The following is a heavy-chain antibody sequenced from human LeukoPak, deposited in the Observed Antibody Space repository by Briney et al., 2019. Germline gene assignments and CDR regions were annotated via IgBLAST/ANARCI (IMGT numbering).Heavy chain of an antibody. CDR1: GGSFSGYY. CDR3: ARGRGYDFWSGYYTGNGFDY. Sequence: SETLSLTCAVYGGSFSGYYWSWIRQPLGKGLEWIGEINHSGSTNYNPSLKSRVTISVDTSKNQFSLKLSSVTAADTAVYYCARGRGYDFWSGYYTGNGFDYWGQGTLVTVSS. CDR2: INHSGST. V-gene: IGHV4-34*01. J-gene: IGHJ4*02. D-gene: IGHD3-3*01.